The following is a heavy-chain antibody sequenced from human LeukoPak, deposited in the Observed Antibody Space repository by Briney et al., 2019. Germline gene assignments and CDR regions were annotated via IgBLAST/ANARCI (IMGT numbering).Heavy chain of an antibody. CDR2: VYYSGST. Sequence: SETLSLTCTVSGGSVSSAGYYWSWIRQPPGKGLEWVGYVYYSGSTNYNPSLKSRVTISIDTSKNQFSLKLSSVTAADTAVYYCAGDVSGPNWFDPWGQGTLVTVSS. CDR1: GGSVSSAGYY. J-gene: IGHJ5*02. V-gene: IGHV4-61*08. CDR3: AGDVSGPNWFDP. D-gene: IGHD5/OR15-5a*01.